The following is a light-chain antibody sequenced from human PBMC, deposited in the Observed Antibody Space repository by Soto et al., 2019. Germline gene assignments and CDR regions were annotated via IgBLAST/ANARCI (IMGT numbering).Light chain of an antibody. Sequence: QSALTQPASVSGSPGQSITISCTGTSSDVGGYNYVSWYQQHPGKAPKLMIYDVSNRPSVASNRFSGSKSGNTASLTISGLQAEDEDDYYCSSYTSSSTLVVFGGGTKLTVL. CDR1: SSDVGGYNY. J-gene: IGLJ2*01. CDR3: SSYTSSSTLVV. V-gene: IGLV2-14*01. CDR2: DVS.